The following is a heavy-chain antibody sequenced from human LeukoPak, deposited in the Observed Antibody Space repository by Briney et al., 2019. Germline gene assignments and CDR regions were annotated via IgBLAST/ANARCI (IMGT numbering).Heavy chain of an antibody. CDR2: INSDGSST. D-gene: IGHD2-2*01. CDR3: ARDLLPAARFYYYYGMDV. Sequence: PGGSLRLSCAASGVTFSSYWMHWVRQAPGKGLVWVSRINSDGSSTSYADSVKGRFTISRDNAKNTLYLQMNSLRAEDTAVYYCARDLLPAARFYYYYGMDVWGQGTTVTVSS. CDR1: GVTFSSYW. J-gene: IGHJ6*02. V-gene: IGHV3-74*01.